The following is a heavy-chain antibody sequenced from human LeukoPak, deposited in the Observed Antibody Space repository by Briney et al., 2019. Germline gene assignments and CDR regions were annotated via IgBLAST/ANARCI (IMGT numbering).Heavy chain of an antibody. J-gene: IGHJ4*02. D-gene: IGHD6-19*01. CDR2: IYYSGST. V-gene: IGHV4-61*01. CDR3: ATTELWLAFDS. CDR1: GGSVSSGSYY. Sequence: SETPSLTCTVSGGSVSSGSYYWSWIRQPPGKGLEWIGYIYYSGSTNYNPSLKSRVTISVDTSKNQFSLKLSSVTAADTAVYYCATTELWLAFDSWGQGTLVTVSS.